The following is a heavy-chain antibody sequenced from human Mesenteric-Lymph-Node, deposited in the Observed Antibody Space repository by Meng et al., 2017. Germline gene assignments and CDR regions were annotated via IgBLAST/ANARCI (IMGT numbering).Heavy chain of an antibody. V-gene: IGHV3-20*04. J-gene: IGHJ4*02. CDR1: GFTFDDYD. D-gene: IGHD6-13*01. CDR3: GRDAAAPEY. Sequence: EVHLGGFGGGVVEPGGSLRPSCAASGFTFDDYDISWVRQVPGKGLEWVSGIKGDGYRKGYADSVKGRFTISRDRDKKSTFLQMNSLRVEDTGLYYCGRDAAAPEYWGQGTLVTVSS. CDR2: IKGDGYRK.